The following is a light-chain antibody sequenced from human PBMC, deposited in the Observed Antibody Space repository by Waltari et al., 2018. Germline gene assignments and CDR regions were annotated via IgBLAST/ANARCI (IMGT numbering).Light chain of an antibody. V-gene: IGLV2-14*01. CDR2: DVS. CDR1: SSHGGFYNY. J-gene: IGLJ3*02. Sequence: QSALTQRASVSASPGQSSNVSCSGTSSHGGFYNYVSWYQQHPGKAPKLMIYDVSQRPSGVSDRFSGSKSGNTASLTISGLQAEDEADYYCNSYTGSSSWVFGGGTKVTVL. CDR3: NSYTGSSSWV.